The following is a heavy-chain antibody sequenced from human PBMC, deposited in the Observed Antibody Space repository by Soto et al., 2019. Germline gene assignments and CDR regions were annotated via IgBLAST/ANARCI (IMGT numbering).Heavy chain of an antibody. V-gene: IGHV1-69*13. CDR2: IIPIFGTA. CDR3: ARPGLYSGRTDYYYYGMDV. D-gene: IGHD1-26*01. Sequence: SVKVSCKASGGTFSSYAISWVRQAPGQGLEWMGGIIPIFGTANYAQKFQGRVTITADGSTSTAYMELSSLRSEDTAVYYCARPGLYSGRTDYYYYGMDVWGQGTTVTVSS. CDR1: GGTFSSYA. J-gene: IGHJ6*02.